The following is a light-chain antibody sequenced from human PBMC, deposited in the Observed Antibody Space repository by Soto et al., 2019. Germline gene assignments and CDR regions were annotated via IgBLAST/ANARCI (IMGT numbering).Light chain of an antibody. V-gene: IGLV2-11*01. J-gene: IGLJ1*01. Sequence: QSVLTQPRSVSACPGQSVTISCTGTSSDVGRYDYVSWCQQHPGKAPKLIVHDVTERPSGVPDRFSGSKSGNTASLTISGLQAEDEADYSCCSFAGSYSYVFGTGTKVTVL. CDR1: SSDVGRYDY. CDR2: DVT. CDR3: CSFAGSYSYV.